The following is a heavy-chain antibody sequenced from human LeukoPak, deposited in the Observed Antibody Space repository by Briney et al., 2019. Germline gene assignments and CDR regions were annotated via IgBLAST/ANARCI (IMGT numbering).Heavy chain of an antibody. D-gene: IGHD2-15*01. Sequence: SETLSLTCTVSGGPISSSSYYWGWIRQPPGKRLAGIGSIHYSGRTYDNPSLKSRVTISLDTSKNHFSLKLSSVTAADTAVYYCARPLGYCSGGSCYGDAFDIWGQGTMVTVSS. CDR3: ARPLGYCSGGSCYGDAFDI. CDR1: GGPISSSSYY. J-gene: IGHJ3*02. V-gene: IGHV4-39*02. CDR2: IHYSGRT.